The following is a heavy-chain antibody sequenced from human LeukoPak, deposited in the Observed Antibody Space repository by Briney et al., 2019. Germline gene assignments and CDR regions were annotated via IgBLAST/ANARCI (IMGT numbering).Heavy chain of an antibody. CDR3: ARHSGLWDIDY. J-gene: IGHJ4*02. Sequence: SETLSLTCAVYGGSFSGYYWSWIRQPPGKGLEWIGEINHSGSTNYNPSLKSRVTISVDTSKNQFSLKLSSVTAADTAVYYCARHSGLWDIDYWGQGTLVTVSS. V-gene: IGHV4-34*01. CDR2: INHSGST. D-gene: IGHD3-10*01. CDR1: GGSFSGYY.